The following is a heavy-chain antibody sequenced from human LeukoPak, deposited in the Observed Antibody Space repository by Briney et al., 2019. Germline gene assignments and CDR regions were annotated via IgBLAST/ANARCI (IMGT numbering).Heavy chain of an antibody. CDR1: GYSFTSYW. D-gene: IGHD3-3*01. J-gene: IGHJ5*02. Sequence: GESLKISCKGSGYSFTSYWIGWVRQMPGKGLEWMGIIYPGDSDTRYSPSIQGQVTISADKSISTAYLQWSSLKASDTAMYYCARAPRRNYDFWSGYYFYWFDPWGQGTLVTVSS. V-gene: IGHV5-51*01. CDR2: IYPGDSDT. CDR3: ARAPRRNYDFWSGYYFYWFDP.